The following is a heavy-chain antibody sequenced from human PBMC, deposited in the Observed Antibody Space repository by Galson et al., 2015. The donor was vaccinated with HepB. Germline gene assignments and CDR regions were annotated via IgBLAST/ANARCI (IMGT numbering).Heavy chain of an antibody. CDR2: MNPNSGNT. CDR1: GYTFTSHD. V-gene: IGHV1-8*01. D-gene: IGHD6-6*01. Sequence: SVKVSCKASGYTFTSHDINWVRQATGQGLEWMGWMNPNSGNTGYAQKLQGRVTMSRNTSIRTAYMELRSLRSEDTAVYYCARGNSSSNWFDPWGQGTLVTVSS. CDR3: ARGNSSSNWFDP. J-gene: IGHJ5*02.